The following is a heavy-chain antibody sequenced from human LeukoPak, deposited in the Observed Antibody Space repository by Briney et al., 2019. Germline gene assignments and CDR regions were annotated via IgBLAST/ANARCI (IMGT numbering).Heavy chain of an antibody. CDR3: ARGVPYYYGSGIFGYMDV. D-gene: IGHD3-10*01. Sequence: ASVKVSCKASGYTFTSYYMHWVRQAPGQGLEWMGIINPSGGSTSYAQKFQGRVTMTRDMSTSTVYMELSSLRSEDTAVYYCARGVPYYYGSGIFGYMDVWGKGTTVTISS. V-gene: IGHV1-46*01. CDR2: INPSGGST. CDR1: GYTFTSYY. J-gene: IGHJ6*03.